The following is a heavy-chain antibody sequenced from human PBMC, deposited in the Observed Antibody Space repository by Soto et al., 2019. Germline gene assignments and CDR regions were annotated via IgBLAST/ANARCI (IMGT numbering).Heavy chain of an antibody. CDR2: INVYNGNT. V-gene: IGHV1-18*01. CDR1: GYTFTNYG. Sequence: QVQLVQSGGEVKKPGASVKVSCKASGYTFTNYGISWVRQAPGQGLEWMGWINVYNGNTKYAQKVQGSVTMTTDTSTSTDYMELRSLRSDDTAVYYCARGVGSGSYYNQYNWFDPWGQGTLVTVSS. J-gene: IGHJ5*02. D-gene: IGHD3-10*01. CDR3: ARGVGSGSYYNQYNWFDP.